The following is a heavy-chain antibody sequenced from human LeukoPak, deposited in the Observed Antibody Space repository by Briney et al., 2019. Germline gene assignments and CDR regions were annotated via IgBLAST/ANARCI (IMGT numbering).Heavy chain of an antibody. CDR3: ARDNSSSWYLLDY. CDR2: ISSSGSTI. CDR1: GFTFSNYN. V-gene: IGHV3-48*04. Sequence: HSGGSLRLSCAASGFTFSNYNMNWVRQAPGKGLEWVSYISSSGSTIYYADSVKGRFTISRDNAKNSLYLQMNSLRAEDTAVYYCARDNSSSWYLLDYWGQGTLVTVSS. J-gene: IGHJ4*02. D-gene: IGHD6-13*01.